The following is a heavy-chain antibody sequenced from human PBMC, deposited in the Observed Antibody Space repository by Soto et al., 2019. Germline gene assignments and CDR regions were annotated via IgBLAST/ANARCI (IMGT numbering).Heavy chain of an antibody. CDR1: GYTFTGYY. J-gene: IGHJ6*02. V-gene: IGHV1-2*02. CDR3: ARAKVQLVGDYYYYYGMDV. D-gene: IGHD6-6*01. CDR2: INPNSGGT. Sequence: VNVSCMASGYTFTGYYMHWVRQAPGQGLEWMGWINPNSGGTNYAQKFQGRVTMTRDTSISTAYMELSRLRSDDTAVYYCARAKVQLVGDYYYYYGMDVWGQGTTVTVSS.